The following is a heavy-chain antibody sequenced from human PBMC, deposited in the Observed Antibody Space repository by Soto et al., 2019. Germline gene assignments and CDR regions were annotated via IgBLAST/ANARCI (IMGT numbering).Heavy chain of an antibody. D-gene: IGHD1-26*01. J-gene: IGHJ3*02. Sequence: NPSETLSLTCTVSGGSISSGGYYWSWIRQHPGKGLEWIGYIYYSGSTYYNPSLKSRVTISVDTSKDQFSLKLSSVTAADTAVYYCARVKDPEWGVPDAFDIWGQGTMVTVSS. CDR1: GGSISSGGYY. CDR2: IYYSGST. V-gene: IGHV4-31*03. CDR3: ARVKDPEWGVPDAFDI.